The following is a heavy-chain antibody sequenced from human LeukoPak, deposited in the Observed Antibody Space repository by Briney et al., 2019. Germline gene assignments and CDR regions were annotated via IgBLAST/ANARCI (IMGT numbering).Heavy chain of an antibody. Sequence: ASVKVSCKASGYTFTSYGISWVRQAPGQGLEWMGWISAYNGNTNYAQKLQGRVTMTTDTSTSTAYMELRSLRSDDTAVYYCARAFLYSSSWYWDYWGQGTLVTVSS. CDR2: ISAYNGNT. CDR3: ARAFLYSSSWYWDY. V-gene: IGHV1-18*01. CDR1: GYTFTSYG. D-gene: IGHD6-13*01. J-gene: IGHJ4*02.